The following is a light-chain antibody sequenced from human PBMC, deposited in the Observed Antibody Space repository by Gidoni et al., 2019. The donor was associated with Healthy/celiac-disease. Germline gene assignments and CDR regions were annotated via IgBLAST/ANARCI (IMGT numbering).Light chain of an antibody. V-gene: IGKV3-15*01. Sequence: IAMTQTSATLSVSQGERATLSRRASQSARSNLAWYQQNPGQAPRLHIDGASTRAAGIPARFNGSVSVTDFTLTISSLQSEDFAVYYCQQYNNWPRGTFGPGTKVDIK. CDR3: QQYNNWPRGT. J-gene: IGKJ3*01. CDR1: QSARSN. CDR2: GAS.